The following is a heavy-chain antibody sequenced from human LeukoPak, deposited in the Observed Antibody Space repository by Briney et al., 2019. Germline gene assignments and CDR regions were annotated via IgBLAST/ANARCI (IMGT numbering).Heavy chain of an antibody. J-gene: IGHJ6*03. V-gene: IGHV4-59*01. CDR1: GGSISSYY. CDR3: AKTYGSGSYLSYYMDV. Sequence: SETLSLTCTVSGGSISSYYWSWIRQPPGKGLEWIGYIYYSGSTNYNPSLKSRATISVDTSKNQFSLKLSSVTAADTAVYYCAKTYGSGSYLSYYMDVWGKGTTVTVSS. D-gene: IGHD3-10*01. CDR2: IYYSGST.